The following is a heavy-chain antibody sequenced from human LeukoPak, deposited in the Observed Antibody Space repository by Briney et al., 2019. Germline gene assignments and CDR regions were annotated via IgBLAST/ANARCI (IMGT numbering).Heavy chain of an antibody. CDR1: GASISTNY. CDR3: ARDGVATIGGLDY. V-gene: IGHV4-59*01. Sequence: SETLSLTCTVSGASISTNYWSWIRQPPEKGLEWIGYVYYSGNTNYNPSLKSRVTISVDTLKNQFSLKMSSVTAADTAVYYCARDGVATIGGLDYWGLGTLVTVSS. J-gene: IGHJ4*02. D-gene: IGHD5-12*01. CDR2: VYYSGNT.